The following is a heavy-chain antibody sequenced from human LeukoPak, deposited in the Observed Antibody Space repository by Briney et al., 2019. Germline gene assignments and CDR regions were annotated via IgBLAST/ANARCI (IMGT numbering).Heavy chain of an antibody. D-gene: IGHD3-9*01. Sequence: ASVKVSCKVSGYTLTELSMHWVRQAPGKGRERMGGFDPEDGETIYAQKFQGRVTMTEDTSTDTAYMELSSLRSEDTAVYYCATDLGIRYFDWLPPFDYWGQGTLVTVSS. CDR2: FDPEDGET. CDR3: ATDLGIRYFDWLPPFDY. J-gene: IGHJ4*02. V-gene: IGHV1-24*01. CDR1: GYTLTELS.